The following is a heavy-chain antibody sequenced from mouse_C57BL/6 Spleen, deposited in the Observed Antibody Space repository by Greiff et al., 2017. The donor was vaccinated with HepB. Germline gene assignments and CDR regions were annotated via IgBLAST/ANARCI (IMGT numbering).Heavy chain of an antibody. Sequence: EVQLQQSGPELVKPGASVKISCKASGYSFTGYYMNWVKQSPEKSLEWIGEINPSTGGTTYNQKFKAKATLTVDKSSSTAYMQLKSLTSEDSAVYYCARWHYGSEYFDYWGQGTTLTVSS. V-gene: IGHV1-42*01. D-gene: IGHD1-1*01. CDR3: ARWHYGSEYFDY. J-gene: IGHJ2*01. CDR1: GYSFTGYY. CDR2: INPSTGGT.